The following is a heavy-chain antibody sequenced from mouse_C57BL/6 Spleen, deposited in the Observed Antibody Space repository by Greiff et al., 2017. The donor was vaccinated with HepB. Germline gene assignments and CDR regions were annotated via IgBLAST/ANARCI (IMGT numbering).Heavy chain of an antibody. J-gene: IGHJ2*01. D-gene: IGHD4-1*01. Sequence: EVKLMESGEGLVKPGGSLKLSCAASGFTFSSYALSWVRQTPEKRLEWVAYISSGGDYIYYADTVKGLFTISRDNARNTLYLQMSSLKSEDTAMYYCTRAGNWDVPYFDYWGQGTTLTVSS. V-gene: IGHV5-9-1*02. CDR2: ISSGGDYI. CDR1: GFTFSSYA. CDR3: TRAGNWDVPYFDY.